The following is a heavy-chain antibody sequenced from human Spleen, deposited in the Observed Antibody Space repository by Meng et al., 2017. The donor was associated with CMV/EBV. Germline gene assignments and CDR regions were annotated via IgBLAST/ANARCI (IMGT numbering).Heavy chain of an antibody. J-gene: IGHJ4*02. V-gene: IGHV3-11*04. CDR2: IRGSASGI. CDR1: GLIVSDYY. CDR3: ARFDFWSGYCDI. Sequence: CEASGLIVSDYYVTWIRQDPGKEMEWVSYIRGSASGIYDADSVKGRFTISRDNSKNSLYLQMGSLRAEDTAVYYCARFDFWSGYCDIWGQGSLVTVSS. D-gene: IGHD3-3*01.